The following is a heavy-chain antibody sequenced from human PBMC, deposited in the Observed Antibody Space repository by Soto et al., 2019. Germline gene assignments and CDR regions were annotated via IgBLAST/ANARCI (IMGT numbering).Heavy chain of an antibody. CDR2: INHSGST. CDR3: ARVCTNGVCYSY. Sequence: QVQLQQWGAGLLKPSETLSLTCAVYGGSFSGYYWSWIRQPPGKGLEWIGEINHSGSTNYNPSLKSRVTISVDTSKNQFSLKLSSMTAADTAVYYCARVCTNGVCYSYWGQGTLVTVSS. CDR1: GGSFSGYY. J-gene: IGHJ4*02. V-gene: IGHV4-34*01. D-gene: IGHD2-8*01.